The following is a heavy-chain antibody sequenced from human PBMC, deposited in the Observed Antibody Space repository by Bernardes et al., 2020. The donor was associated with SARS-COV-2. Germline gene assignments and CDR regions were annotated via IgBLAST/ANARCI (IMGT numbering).Heavy chain of an antibody. CDR1: GFTFSSYW. Sequence: GGSLRLSCAASGFTFSSYWMHWVRQVPGTGLLWVSRINMDGRTTNYADSVKGRFTISRDNARNTVYLQMNSLRDEDTAVYYCARGSGNYYFDFWGRGTLVAVS. J-gene: IGHJ4*02. V-gene: IGHV3-74*01. D-gene: IGHD3-3*01. CDR2: INMDGRTT. CDR3: ARGSGNYYFDF.